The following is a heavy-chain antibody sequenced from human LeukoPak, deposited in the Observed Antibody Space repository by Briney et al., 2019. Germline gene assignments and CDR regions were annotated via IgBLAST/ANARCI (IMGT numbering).Heavy chain of an antibody. CDR3: ARDVAAAGWNGGTEYYFDY. V-gene: IGHV4-31*03. CDR2: IYYSGST. D-gene: IGHD6-13*01. J-gene: IGHJ4*02. CDR1: GGSISSGGYY. Sequence: PSQTLSLTCTVSGGSISSGGYYWSWIRQHPGKGLEWIGYIYYSGSTCYNPSLKSRVTISVDTSKNQFSLKLSSVTAADTAVYYCARDVAAAGWNGGTEYYFDYWGQGTLVTVSS.